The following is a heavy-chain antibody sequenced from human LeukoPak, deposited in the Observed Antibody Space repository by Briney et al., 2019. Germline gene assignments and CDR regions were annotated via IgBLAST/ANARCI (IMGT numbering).Heavy chain of an antibody. CDR3: ARDKVESYYPPLYYYGMDV. V-gene: IGHV1-2*02. Sequence: ASVKVSCKASGYTFTGYYMHWVRQAPGQGLEWMGWINPNSGGTNYAQKFQGRVTMTRDTSISTAYMELSRLRSDDTAVYYCARDKVESYYPPLYYYGMDVWGQGTTVTVSS. CDR2: INPNSGGT. CDR1: GYTFTGYY. J-gene: IGHJ6*02. D-gene: IGHD1-26*01.